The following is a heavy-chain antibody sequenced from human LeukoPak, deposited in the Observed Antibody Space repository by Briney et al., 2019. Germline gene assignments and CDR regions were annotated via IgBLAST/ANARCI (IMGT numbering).Heavy chain of an antibody. D-gene: IGHD7-27*01. CDR2: VLYDGSKK. CDR1: GFTFNKYT. CDR3: ARDNWGGAFDI. J-gene: IGHJ3*02. V-gene: IGHV3-30*04. Sequence: PGGSLRLSCAASGFTFNKYTMHCVRQAPGKGLEWVVDVLYDGSKKSNADAVKGRFTISRDNSKNMMYVQMNSLSPEDTALYYCARDNWGGAFDIWGQGTMVTVSS.